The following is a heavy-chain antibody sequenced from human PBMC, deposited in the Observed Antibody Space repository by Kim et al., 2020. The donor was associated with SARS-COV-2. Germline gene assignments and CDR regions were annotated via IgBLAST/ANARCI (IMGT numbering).Heavy chain of an antibody. CDR2: ISSSSSYT. J-gene: IGHJ3*02. CDR3: ARVGESVLLWFGELLSNAAAPDAFDI. CDR1: GFTFSDYY. V-gene: IGHV3-11*06. Sequence: GGSLRLSCAASGFTFSDYYMSWIRQAPGKGLEWVSYISSSSSYTNYADSVKGRFTISRDNAKNSLYLQMNSLRAEDTAVYYCARVGESVLLWFGELLSNAAAPDAFDIWGQGTMVTVSS. D-gene: IGHD3-10*01.